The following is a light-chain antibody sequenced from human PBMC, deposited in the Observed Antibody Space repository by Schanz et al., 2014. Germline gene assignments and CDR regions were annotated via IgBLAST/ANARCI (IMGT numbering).Light chain of an antibody. Sequence: EILLTQSAAILSVSPGERATLSCRASQSVYTSLAWYQQKPGQAPRLLVYGPSTRATGVPARFSGSGSGTEFTLTISSLQSEDFAVYYCQQYNNWPQLTFGGGTKVEIK. CDR1: QSVYTS. J-gene: IGKJ4*01. CDR3: QQYNNWPQLT. V-gene: IGKV3-15*01. CDR2: GPS.